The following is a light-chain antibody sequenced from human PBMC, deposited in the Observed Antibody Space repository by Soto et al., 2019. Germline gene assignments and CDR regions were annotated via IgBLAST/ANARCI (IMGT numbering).Light chain of an antibody. CDR2: GAS. CDR3: QQYGNSPWT. J-gene: IGKJ1*01. Sequence: EVVLAQSPGTLALSGGERATLSCRSSQSVSSSYLAWYQHRPGQAPRLLIFGASSRATGIPDRFSGTGSGTDFTLTISRLEPEDFAVYYCQQYGNSPWTFGQGTKVDIK. V-gene: IGKV3-20*01. CDR1: QSVSSSY.